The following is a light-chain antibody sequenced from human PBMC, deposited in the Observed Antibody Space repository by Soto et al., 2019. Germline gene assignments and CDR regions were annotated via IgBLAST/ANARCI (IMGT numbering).Light chain of an antibody. J-gene: IGKJ2*01. CDR1: QSVSSSY. Sequence: EIVLTQSPGTLSSSPGERATLSCRASQSVSSSYLAWYQKKPGQAPRLLIYGASSRATGIPDRFSGSGSGTDFTLTISTREPEDFAVYYCDQYGSLSYTFGQGTRLEIK. V-gene: IGKV3-20*01. CDR3: DQYGSLSYT. CDR2: GAS.